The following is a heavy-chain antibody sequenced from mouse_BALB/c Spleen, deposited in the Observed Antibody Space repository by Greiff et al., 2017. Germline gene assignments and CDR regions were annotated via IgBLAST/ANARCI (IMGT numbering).Heavy chain of an antibody. Sequence: EVQGVESGGGLVQPGGSLRLSCATSGFTFTDYYMSWVRQPPGKALEWLGFIRNKANGYTNEYSATVKGRFTISRDNTQSILYLQMNTLRAEDSATYYCARADGNYGWFAYWGQGTLVTVSA. CDR2: IRNKANGYTN. D-gene: IGHD2-1*01. J-gene: IGHJ3*01. V-gene: IGHV7-3*02. CDR1: GFTFTDYY. CDR3: ARADGNYGWFAY.